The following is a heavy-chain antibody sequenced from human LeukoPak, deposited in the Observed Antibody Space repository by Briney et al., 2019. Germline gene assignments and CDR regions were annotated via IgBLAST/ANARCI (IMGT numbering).Heavy chain of an antibody. D-gene: IGHD2-8*01. Sequence: PGGSLRLSCAASGFNFSSYWMHWVRQAPGKGLVWISRINYDGTTTSYADSVKGRFTISRDNAKNTLYLQMNSLRAEDTAIYYCARGLRRQFDYWGQGTLVTVSS. CDR3: ARGLRRQFDY. V-gene: IGHV3-74*01. CDR1: GFNFSSYW. J-gene: IGHJ4*02. CDR2: INYDGTTT.